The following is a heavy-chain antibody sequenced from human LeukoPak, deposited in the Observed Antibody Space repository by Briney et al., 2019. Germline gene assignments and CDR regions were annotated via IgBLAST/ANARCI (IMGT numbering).Heavy chain of an antibody. CDR1: GFTVSSNH. D-gene: IGHD3-10*01. V-gene: IGHV3-53*01. J-gene: IGHJ4*02. Sequence: GGSLRLSCAASGFTVSSNHMSWVRQAPGKGLEWVSIIYSDGSTDYADSVKGRFIISRDNSKNTLYLQMNSLRAEDTAVYYCARDKPGGSGSLDYWGQGTLVTVSS. CDR3: ARDKPGGSGSLDY. CDR2: IYSDGST.